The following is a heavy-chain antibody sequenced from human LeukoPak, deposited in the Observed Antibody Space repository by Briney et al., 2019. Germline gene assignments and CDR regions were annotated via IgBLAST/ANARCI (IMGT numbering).Heavy chain of an antibody. CDR2: INPNSGGT. CDR3: ARVPRYYYGSGSYYNPFDY. Sequence: ASVKVSCKASGYTFTSYYMHWVRQAPGQGLEWMGIINPNSGGTNYAQKFQGRVTMTRDTSISTAYMELSRLRSDDTAVYYCARVPRYYYGSGSYYNPFDYWGQGTLVTVSS. V-gene: IGHV1-2*02. D-gene: IGHD3-10*01. CDR1: GYTFTSYY. J-gene: IGHJ4*02.